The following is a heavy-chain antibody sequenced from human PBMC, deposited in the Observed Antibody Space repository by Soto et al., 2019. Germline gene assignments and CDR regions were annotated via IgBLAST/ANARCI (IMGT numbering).Heavy chain of an antibody. V-gene: IGHV1-46*01. Sequence: QVQLVQSGAEVEKPGASVKVSCKASGYMFTYYYIHWVRQGPGQGLEWMGIINPNGGTTSYAQNFQGRVAMTRDTSTSTVYMELTSLTSEDTAIYYCVRGRYSSGSLHYLDYWGQGTLVTVSS. CDR2: INPNGGTT. J-gene: IGHJ4*02. D-gene: IGHD2-8*02. CDR3: VRGRYSSGSLHYLDY. CDR1: GYMFTYYY.